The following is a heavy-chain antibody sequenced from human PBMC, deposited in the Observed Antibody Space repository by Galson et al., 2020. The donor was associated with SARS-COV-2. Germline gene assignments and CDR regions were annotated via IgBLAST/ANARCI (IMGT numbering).Heavy chain of an antibody. J-gene: IGHJ4*02. CDR1: GFSVSTTGVG. CDR2: IYWDDDK. V-gene: IGHV2-5*02. Sequence: SGPTLVKPTEALTLTCSFSGFSVSTTGVGVGWIRQSPGKALEWLGIIYWDDDKRYSPSLKNRVSLTKDTSKSQVVLRMTYMEPADTGTYFCAHRHSLMRNYNGASFDHWGQGILVTVS. CDR3: AHRHSLMRNYNGASFDH. D-gene: IGHD1-1*01.